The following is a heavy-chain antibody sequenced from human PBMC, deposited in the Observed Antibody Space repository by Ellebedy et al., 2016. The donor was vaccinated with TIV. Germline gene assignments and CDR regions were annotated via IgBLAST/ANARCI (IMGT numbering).Heavy chain of an antibody. V-gene: IGHV1-69*13. Sequence: SVKVSCRASGGTFSSFAISWVRQAPGQGLELMGGIIGMFGTASYAQKFLARVTFTADEFTSTAYMEMSSLRSEDTAVYYCARHSGYHAISYLAYWGQGTLVTVSS. D-gene: IGHD5-12*01. CDR3: ARHSGYHAISYLAY. CDR2: IIGMFGTA. CDR1: GGTFSSFA. J-gene: IGHJ4*02.